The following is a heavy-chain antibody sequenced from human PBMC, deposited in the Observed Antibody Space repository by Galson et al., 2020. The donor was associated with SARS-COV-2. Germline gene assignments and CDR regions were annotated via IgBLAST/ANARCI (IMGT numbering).Heavy chain of an antibody. CDR1: GYMFSSFA. D-gene: IGHD3-22*01. CDR2: ISTYRGKS. J-gene: IGHJ4*02. Sequence: ASVKVSCKGSGYMFSSFAITWVRQAPGQGLEWMGWISTYRGKSDSTQKLQGRVTMTTDPSTTTAYMELRSLRSDDTAVYYCARGGGYFYDSSEGGIFGYWGQGTLVTVSA. CDR3: ARGGGYFYDSSEGGIFGY. V-gene: IGHV1-18*01.